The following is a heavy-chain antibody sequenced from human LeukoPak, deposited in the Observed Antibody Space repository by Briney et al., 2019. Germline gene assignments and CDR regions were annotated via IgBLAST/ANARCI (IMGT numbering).Heavy chain of an antibody. J-gene: IGHJ3*02. D-gene: IGHD3-22*01. CDR2: ISSGGGTR. V-gene: IGHV3-11*01. CDR1: GFTFSDYY. CDR3: ARDRGRRGITMRSDAFDI. Sequence: PGGSLRLSSAASGFTFSDYYMNWIRQAPGKGLEWVSYISSGGGTRSYADSVKGRFTISRDNAKNSLYLQMNSLRAEGTAVYYCARDRGRRGITMRSDAFDIWGQGTMVTVSS.